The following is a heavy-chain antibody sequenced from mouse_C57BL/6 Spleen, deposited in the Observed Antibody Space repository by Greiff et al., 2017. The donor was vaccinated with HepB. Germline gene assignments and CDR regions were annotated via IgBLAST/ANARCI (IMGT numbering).Heavy chain of an antibody. J-gene: IGHJ2*01. Sequence: QVQLQQPGAELVKPGASVKLSCKASGYTFTSYWMQWVKQRPGQGLECIGEIDPSDSYTNYNQKFKGKATLTVDTSSSTAYMQLSSLTSEDSAVYYCASGPFDYWGQGTTLTVSS. CDR1: GYTFTSYW. CDR3: ASGPFDY. V-gene: IGHV1-50*01. CDR2: IDPSDSYT. D-gene: IGHD3-1*01.